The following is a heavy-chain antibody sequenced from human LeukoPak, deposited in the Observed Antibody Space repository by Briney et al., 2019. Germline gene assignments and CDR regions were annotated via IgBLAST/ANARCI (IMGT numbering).Heavy chain of an antibody. Sequence: PSETLSLTCAVYGGSFSDYCRTWIRQPPGKGLEWIGEINHSGSTNYKASLESRVTISQDTSKNQFSLKLNSVTAVDTAVYYCARQGGGFWYFDLWGRGTLVTVSS. CDR3: ARQGGGFWYFDL. J-gene: IGHJ2*01. CDR1: GGSFSDYC. V-gene: IGHV4-34*01. D-gene: IGHD6-25*01. CDR2: INHSGST.